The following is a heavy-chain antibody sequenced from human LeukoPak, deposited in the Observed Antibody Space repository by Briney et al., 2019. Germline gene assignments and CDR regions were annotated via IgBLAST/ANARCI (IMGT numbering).Heavy chain of an antibody. CDR3: VKDFVVVPGLVNYFDY. D-gene: IGHD2-2*01. Sequence: ETLSLTCTVSGYSISSGYYWGWVRQAPGKGLEWVSAISGSGGSTYYADSVKGRFTISRDNSKNTLYLQMNSLRAEDTAVYYCVKDFVVVPGLVNYFDYWGQGTLVTVSS. J-gene: IGHJ4*02. CDR2: ISGSGGST. V-gene: IGHV3-23*01. CDR1: GYSISSGYY.